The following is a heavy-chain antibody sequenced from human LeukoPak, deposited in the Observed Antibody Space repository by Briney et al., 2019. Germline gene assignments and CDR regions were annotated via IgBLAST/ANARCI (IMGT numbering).Heavy chain of an antibody. J-gene: IGHJ4*02. CDR3: ARLVGDIVGATTYLDY. V-gene: IGHV4-59*08. CDR1: GGSISSYY. D-gene: IGHD1-26*01. CDR2: IYYSGST. Sequence: PLETLSLTCTVSGGSISSYYWSWIRQPPGKGLEWIGYIYYSGSTNYNPSLKSRVTISVDTSKNQFSLKLSSVTAADTAVYYCARLVGDIVGATTYLDYWGQGTLVTVSS.